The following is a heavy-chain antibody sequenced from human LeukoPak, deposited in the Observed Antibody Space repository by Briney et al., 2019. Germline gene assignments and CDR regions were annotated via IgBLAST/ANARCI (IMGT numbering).Heavy chain of an antibody. CDR2: IIPIFGTA. CDR3: ASPGESVPAAAWDAFDI. D-gene: IGHD2-2*01. V-gene: IGHV1-69*13. CDR1: GGTFSSYA. Sequence: GASVKVSCKASGGTFSSYAISWVRQAPGQGLEWMGGIIPIFGTANYAQKFQGRVTITADESTSTVYMELSSLRSEDTAVYYCASPGESVPAAAWDAFDIWGQGTMVTVSS. J-gene: IGHJ3*02.